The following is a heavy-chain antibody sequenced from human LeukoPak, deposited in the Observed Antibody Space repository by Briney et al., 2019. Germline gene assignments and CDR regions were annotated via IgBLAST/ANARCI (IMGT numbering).Heavy chain of an antibody. CDR1: GFTFSSYA. V-gene: IGHV3-23*01. D-gene: IGHD3-3*01. CDR3: AKDQRTIFGVVTGFDY. Sequence: LGGSLRLSCAASGFTFSSYAMSWVRQAPGKGLEWVSAISGSGGSTYYADSVKGRFTISRDNSKNTLYLQMNSLRAEDTAVYYCAKDQRTIFGVVTGFDYWGQGTLVTVSS. CDR2: ISGSGGST. J-gene: IGHJ4*02.